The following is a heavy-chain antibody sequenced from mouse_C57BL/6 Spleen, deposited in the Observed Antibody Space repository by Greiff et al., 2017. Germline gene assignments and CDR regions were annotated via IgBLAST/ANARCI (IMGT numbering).Heavy chain of an antibody. CDR1: GYTFTDYY. V-gene: IGHV1-76*01. D-gene: IGHD2-3*01. Sequence: VQLQQSGAELVRPGASVKLSCKASGYTFTDYYINWVKQRPGQGLEWIARIYPGSGNTYYNEKFKGKATLTADKSSSTAYMQLSSLTSEDSAVYFCSIYGGYYGWFADWGQGTLVTVSA. J-gene: IGHJ3*01. CDR2: IYPGSGNT. CDR3: SIYGGYYGWFAD.